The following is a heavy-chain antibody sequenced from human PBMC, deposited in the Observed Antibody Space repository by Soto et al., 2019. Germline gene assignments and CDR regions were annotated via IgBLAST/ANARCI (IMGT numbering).Heavy chain of an antibody. CDR1: GFSLSTSGVS. J-gene: IGHJ1*01. Sequence: QITLKESGPTLVKPTQTLTLTCTCSGFSLSTSGVSVGWIRQPPGKALEWLALIYWDDDKRYSPSLESRLTITKDTSKNQEVLTMTNMDPVDTATYYCAHITSPTVTTSAEYFHDWGQGTLVTVSS. CDR3: AHITSPTVTTSAEYFHD. D-gene: IGHD4-17*01. CDR2: IYWDDDK. V-gene: IGHV2-5*02.